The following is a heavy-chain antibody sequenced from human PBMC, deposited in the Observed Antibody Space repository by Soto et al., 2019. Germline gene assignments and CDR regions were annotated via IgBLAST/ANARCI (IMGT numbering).Heavy chain of an antibody. CDR2: ISGSGGST. CDR3: AKDWGAAAGTGQTFDY. D-gene: IGHD6-13*01. Sequence: GGSLRLSCAASGFTFSSYAMRWVRHAPGKGLEWVSAISGSGGSTYYADSVKGRFTISRDNSKNTLYLQMNSLRAEDTAVYYCAKDWGAAAGTGQTFDYWGQGTLVTVSS. CDR1: GFTFSSYA. V-gene: IGHV3-23*01. J-gene: IGHJ4*02.